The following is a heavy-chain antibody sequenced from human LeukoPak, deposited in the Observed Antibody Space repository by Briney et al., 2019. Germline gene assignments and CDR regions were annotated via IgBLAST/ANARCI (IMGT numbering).Heavy chain of an antibody. Sequence: PSETLSHTRTVPGGSITSYIWSWIRQRPRKGLEWMGYIFYRGSINYNPSLKSRVIISVDKSKIQFSLKLSSVTAADTAVYYCARLQLRHCSRTSCANEFDYWGQGTLVTVSS. CDR1: GGSITSYI. CDR2: IFYRGSI. D-gene: IGHD2-2*01. J-gene: IGHJ4*02. CDR3: ARLQLRHCSRTSCANEFDY. V-gene: IGHV4-59*01.